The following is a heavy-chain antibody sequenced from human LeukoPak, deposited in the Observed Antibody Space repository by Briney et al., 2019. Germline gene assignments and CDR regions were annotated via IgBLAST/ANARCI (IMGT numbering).Heavy chain of an antibody. CDR3: ARSPSPIVVVPAAIWWFDP. Sequence: GASVKVSCKASGGTFSSYAISWVRQAPGQGLEWMGGIIPIFGTANYAQKFQGRVTITADESTSTAYMELSSLRSEDTVVYYCARSPSPIVVVPAAIWWFDPWGQGTLVTVSS. J-gene: IGHJ5*02. V-gene: IGHV1-69*13. D-gene: IGHD2-2*01. CDR2: IIPIFGTA. CDR1: GGTFSSYA.